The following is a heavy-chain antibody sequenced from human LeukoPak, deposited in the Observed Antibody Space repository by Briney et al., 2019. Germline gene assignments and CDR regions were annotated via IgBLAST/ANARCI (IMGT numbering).Heavy chain of an antibody. CDR1: GGSFTNYY. V-gene: IGHV4-59*08. J-gene: IGHJ4*02. Sequence: SETLSLTCSVSGGSFTNYYWSWIRQPPGKGLEWIGHIHYSGSNNYSPSLTSRVTMFVDKSKNQISLRLSSVTAADTAVYYCARHGTVSSGSYFDYWGQGTQVTLS. D-gene: IGHD1-26*01. CDR3: ARHGTVSSGSYFDY. CDR2: IHYSGSN.